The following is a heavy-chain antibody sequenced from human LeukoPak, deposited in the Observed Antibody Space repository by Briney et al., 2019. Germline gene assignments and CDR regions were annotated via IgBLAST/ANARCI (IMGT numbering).Heavy chain of an antibody. J-gene: IGHJ2*01. V-gene: IGHV1-24*01. Sequence: ASVKVSCKVSGYTLTELSMHWVRQAPGKGLEWMGGFDPEDGETIYAQNFQGRVTMTEHTSTDTAYMELSSLRSEDTAVYYCATLQFTASSFGLWGRGTLVTVSS. CDR2: FDPEDGET. D-gene: IGHD5-24*01. CDR3: ATLQFTASSFGL. CDR1: GYTLTELS.